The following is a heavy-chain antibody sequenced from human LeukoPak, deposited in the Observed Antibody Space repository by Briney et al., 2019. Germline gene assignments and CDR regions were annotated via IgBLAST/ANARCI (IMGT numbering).Heavy chain of an antibody. CDR2: IKRDGSEK. V-gene: IGHV3-7*04. Sequence: GGSLRLSCAAPGFTFTTYWKSWVRQGPGKGPELVANIKRDGSEKFYLDSLRGRFTITRDNAKNSLYLQMNSLSAEDTAVYFCARGGWDFDWLKGAFDIWGQGTVVTVSS. CDR3: ARGGWDFDWLKGAFDI. J-gene: IGHJ3*02. CDR1: GFTFTTYW. D-gene: IGHD3-9*01.